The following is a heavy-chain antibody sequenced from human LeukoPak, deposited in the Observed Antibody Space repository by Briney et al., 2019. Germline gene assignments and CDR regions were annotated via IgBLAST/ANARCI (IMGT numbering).Heavy chain of an antibody. V-gene: IGHV4-59*08. CDR3: ARQGRYNYFDY. CDR2: IYYTGST. J-gene: IGHJ4*02. CDR1: GGSIRSYY. Sequence: SETLSLTCTVSGGSIRSYYWSWIRQSPGKGLEWIGYIYYTGSTNYNPSLKSRVTISVDTSKNQFSLKLSSVTAADTAMYYCARQGRYNYFDYWGQGTLVTVSS. D-gene: IGHD1-26*01.